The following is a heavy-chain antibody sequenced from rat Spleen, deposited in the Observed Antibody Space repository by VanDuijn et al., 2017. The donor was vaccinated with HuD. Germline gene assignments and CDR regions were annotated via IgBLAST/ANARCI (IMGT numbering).Heavy chain of an antibody. Sequence: EVQLVESGGGLVQPGGSLKLSCVASGITFTNYWMTWIRQAPGKGLEWIASITNTGDSTYYLDSVKGRFTISRNNAKSTLYLQMSSLRSEDTATYYCSPLPGRNLAYWGQGVVVTGSS. CDR2: ITNTGDST. J-gene: IGHJ2*01. CDR1: GITFTNYW. D-gene: IGHD1-4*01. CDR3: SPLPGRNLAY. V-gene: IGHV5-31*01.